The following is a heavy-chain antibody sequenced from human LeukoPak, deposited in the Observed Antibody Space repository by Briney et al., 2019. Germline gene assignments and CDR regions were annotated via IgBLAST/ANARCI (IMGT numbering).Heavy chain of an antibody. J-gene: IGHJ4*02. CDR2: IYPGDSET. D-gene: IGHD6-19*01. CDR1: GYSFTSYW. V-gene: IGHV5-51*01. CDR3: ARHEWGYSSGWYAGDY. Sequence: GESLKISCKGSGYSFTSYWIGWVRQMPGKGLEWMGIIYPGDSETRYSPSFQGQVTISADKSISTAYLQWSSLKASDTAMYYCARHEWGYSSGWYAGDYWGQGTLVTVSS.